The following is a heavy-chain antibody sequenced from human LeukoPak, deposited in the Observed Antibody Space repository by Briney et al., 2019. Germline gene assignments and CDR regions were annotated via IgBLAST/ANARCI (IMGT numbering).Heavy chain of an antibody. CDR2: IDHTGST. Sequence: PSETLSLICSVSGDSINMYYWSWIRQPPGKGLEWIGYIDHTGSTNYNPSLKSRVTISVDTSKNQFSLKLSSVTAADTAVYYCARDRDQRGPYYYYMDVWGKGTTVTISS. CDR3: ARDRDQRGPYYYYMDV. CDR1: GDSINMYY. J-gene: IGHJ6*03. D-gene: IGHD2-2*01. V-gene: IGHV4-59*12.